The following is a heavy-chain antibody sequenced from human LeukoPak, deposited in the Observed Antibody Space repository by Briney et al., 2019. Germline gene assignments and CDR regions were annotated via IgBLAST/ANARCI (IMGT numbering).Heavy chain of an antibody. J-gene: IGHJ3*02. CDR1: GGTFSSYA. D-gene: IGHD5-18*01. V-gene: IGHV1-69*05. Sequence: ASVKVSCKASGGTFSSYAISWVRQAPGQGLEGMGGIIPIFGTANYAQKFQGRVTITTDESTSIAYLELSSLRSEDTAVYYCARSGKYSYGIPDAFDIWGQGTMVTVSS. CDR3: ARSGKYSYGIPDAFDI. CDR2: IIPIFGTA.